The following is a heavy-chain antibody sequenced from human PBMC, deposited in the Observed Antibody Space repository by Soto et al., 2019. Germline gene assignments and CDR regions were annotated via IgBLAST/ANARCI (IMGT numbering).Heavy chain of an antibody. D-gene: IGHD3-22*01. CDR1: GYSFTSYW. CDR3: ARYYYDSSGYYHVHFDY. Sequence: GESLKISCKGSGYSFTSYWIGWVRQMPGRGLEWMGIIYPGDSDTRYSPSFQGQVTISADKSISTAYLQWSSLKASDTAMYYCARYYYDSSGYYHVHFDYWGQGTLVTVSS. CDR2: IYPGDSDT. J-gene: IGHJ4*02. V-gene: IGHV5-51*01.